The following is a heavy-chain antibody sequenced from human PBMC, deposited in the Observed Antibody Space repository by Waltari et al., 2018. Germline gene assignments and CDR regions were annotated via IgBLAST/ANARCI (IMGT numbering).Heavy chain of an antibody. CDR1: GFTFSSYA. CDR3: AKAVDVACTPFDY. Sequence: EVQLVESGGGLVQPGGSLRLSCAASGFTFSSYAMRWVRQAPGKGLEWVSAISGSGCSTYYADSVKGRFTISRDNSKNTLYLQMNSLRAEDTAVYYCAKAVDVACTPFDYWGQGTLVTVSS. J-gene: IGHJ4*02. V-gene: IGHV3-23*04. D-gene: IGHD6-19*01. CDR2: ISGSGCST.